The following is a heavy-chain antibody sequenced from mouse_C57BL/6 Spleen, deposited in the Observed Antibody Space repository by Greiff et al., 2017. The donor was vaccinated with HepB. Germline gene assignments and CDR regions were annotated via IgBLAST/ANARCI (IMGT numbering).Heavy chain of an antibody. Sequence: VQLQQPGAELVKPGASVKMSCKASGYTFTSYWITWVKQRPGQGLEWIGDIYPGSGSTNYNEKFKSKSTLTVDTSSSTAYMQLSSLTSEDSAVYYCARRGDDYDGYYVPLYFDYWGQGTTLTVSS. D-gene: IGHD2-3*01. J-gene: IGHJ2*01. V-gene: IGHV1-55*01. CDR2: IYPGSGST. CDR3: ARRGDDYDGYYVPLYFDY. CDR1: GYTFTSYW.